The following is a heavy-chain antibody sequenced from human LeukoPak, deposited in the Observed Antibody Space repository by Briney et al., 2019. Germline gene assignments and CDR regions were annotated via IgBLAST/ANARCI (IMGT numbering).Heavy chain of an antibody. CDR2: INAGNGNT. CDR1: GGTFSSYA. CDR3: ARDTAMAFDY. D-gene: IGHD5-18*01. Sequence: ASVKVSCKASGGTFSSYAISWVRQAPGQRLEWMGWINAGNGNTKYSQKFQGRVTITRDTSASTAYMELSSLRSEDTAVYYCARDTAMAFDYWGQGTLVTVSS. J-gene: IGHJ4*02. V-gene: IGHV1-3*01.